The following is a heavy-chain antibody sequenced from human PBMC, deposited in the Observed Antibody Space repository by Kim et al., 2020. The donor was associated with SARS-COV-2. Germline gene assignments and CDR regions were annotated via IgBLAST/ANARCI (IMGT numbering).Heavy chain of an antibody. CDR2: ISYDGSNK. CDR1: GFTFSSYG. CDR3: AKTQSWNDYIWGSYRSYFDY. J-gene: IGHJ4*02. Sequence: GESLRLSCAASGFTFSSYGMHWVRQAPGKGLEWVAVISYDGSNKYYADSVKGRFTISRDNSKNTLYLQMNSLRAEDTAVYYCAKTQSWNDYIWGSYRSYFDYWGQGTLVTVSS. V-gene: IGHV3-30*18. D-gene: IGHD3-16*02.